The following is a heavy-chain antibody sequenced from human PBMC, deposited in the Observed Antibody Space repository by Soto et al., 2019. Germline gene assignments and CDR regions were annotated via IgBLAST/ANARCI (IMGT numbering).Heavy chain of an antibody. Sequence: ASLKVSCKASVYTFTTYAMHWVRQAPGQRLEWMGWINAGNGNTKYSQKFQGRATITRDTSASTAYMELSSLRSEDTAVYYCARADPYSSSSLNAFDIWGQGTMVTVSS. J-gene: IGHJ3*02. D-gene: IGHD6-6*01. CDR1: VYTFTTYA. CDR2: INAGNGNT. CDR3: ARADPYSSSSLNAFDI. V-gene: IGHV1-3*01.